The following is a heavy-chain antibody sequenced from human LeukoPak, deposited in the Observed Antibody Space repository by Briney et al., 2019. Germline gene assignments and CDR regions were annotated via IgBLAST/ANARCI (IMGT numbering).Heavy chain of an antibody. V-gene: IGHV1-2*02. Sequence: RASVKVPCKASGYTFIGYYMHWVRQAPGQGLEWMGWINPNSGGTNYAQKFQGRVTMTRDTSISTAYMELSRLRSDDTAVYYCARDRDPYSSSPTFDYWGQGTLVTVSS. CDR2: INPNSGGT. D-gene: IGHD6-6*01. CDR3: ARDRDPYSSSPTFDY. CDR1: GYTFIGYY. J-gene: IGHJ4*02.